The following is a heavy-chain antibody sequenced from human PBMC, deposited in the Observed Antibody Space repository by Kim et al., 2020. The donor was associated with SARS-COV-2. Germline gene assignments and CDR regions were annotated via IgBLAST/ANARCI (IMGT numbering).Heavy chain of an antibody. CDR2: IYPKTGKS. J-gene: IGHJ3*02. CDR3: ARDLAGVRDAFDI. V-gene: IGHV7-4-1*02. D-gene: IGHD3-10*01. Sequence: ASVKVSCKTSEYTFNNYAINWVRQAPGRGLECLGWIYPKTGKSIYAQDFTGRIVFSSDTSLRTAYLEITTLEAADTAVYYCARDLAGVRDAFDIWGQGTMVTVS. CDR1: EYTFNNYA.